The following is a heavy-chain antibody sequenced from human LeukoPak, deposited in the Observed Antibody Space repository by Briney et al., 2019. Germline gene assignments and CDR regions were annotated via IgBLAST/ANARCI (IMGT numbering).Heavy chain of an antibody. CDR1: GFTFSSYA. CDR3: ARAAHRGFSFDY. J-gene: IGHJ4*02. V-gene: IGHV3-30*04. CDR2: ISYDGTNK. D-gene: IGHD3-10*01. Sequence: GRSLRLSCAASGFTFSSYAMHWARQAPGKGLEWVAVISYDGTNKYYADSAKGRFTISRDISKNTLYLQMNSLRAEDTAVYYCARAAHRGFSFDYWGQGTLVTVSS.